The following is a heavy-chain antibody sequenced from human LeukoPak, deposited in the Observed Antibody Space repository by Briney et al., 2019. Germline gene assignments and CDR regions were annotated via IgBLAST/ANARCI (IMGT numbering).Heavy chain of an antibody. D-gene: IGHD2-2*01. CDR2: ISYDGSNK. CDR1: GFTFSSYG. Sequence: GRSLRLSCAASGFTFSSYGMHWVRQAPGKGLEWVAVISYDGSNKYYADSVKGRFTISRDNSKNTLYLQMNSLRAEDTAVYYCARAIGPRKRSFWSYCSSTSRYPYYYGMDVWGQGTTVTVSS. J-gene: IGHJ6*02. V-gene: IGHV3-30*03. CDR3: ARAIGPRKRSFWSYCSSTSRYPYYYGMDV.